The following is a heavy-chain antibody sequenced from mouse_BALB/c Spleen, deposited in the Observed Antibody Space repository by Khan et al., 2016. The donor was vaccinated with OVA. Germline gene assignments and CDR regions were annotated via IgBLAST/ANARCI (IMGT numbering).Heavy chain of an antibody. V-gene: IGHV1S127*01. D-gene: IGHD1-1*01. CDR1: GYTFTSFW. Sequence: VELVASGPELVRPGASVKMSCKASGYTFTSFWIHWVKQRPGQGLEWIGMIDPSKSETRLNQKFKDKATLNVDKSSNTAYMQLSRLTSEDSAVYYCARGGDGSPFAYWGQGTLVTVSA. J-gene: IGHJ3*01. CDR3: ARGGDGSPFAY. CDR2: IDPSKSET.